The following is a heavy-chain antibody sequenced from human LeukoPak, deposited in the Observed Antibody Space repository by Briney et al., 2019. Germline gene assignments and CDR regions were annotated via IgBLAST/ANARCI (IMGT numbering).Heavy chain of an antibody. CDR3: AREFTKDGAYDSSGSTDYYYMDV. J-gene: IGHJ6*03. Sequence: ASVKVSCKASGYTFTSYYMHWVRQAPGQGLEWMGIINPSGGSTSYAQKFQGRVTMTRDMSTSTVYMELSSLRSEDTAVYYCAREFTKDGAYDSSGSTDYYYMDVWGKGTTVTVSS. CDR1: GYTFTSYY. D-gene: IGHD3-22*01. V-gene: IGHV1-46*01. CDR2: INPSGGST.